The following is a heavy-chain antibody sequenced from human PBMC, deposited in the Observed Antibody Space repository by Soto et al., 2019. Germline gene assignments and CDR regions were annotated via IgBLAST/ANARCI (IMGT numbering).Heavy chain of an antibody. Sequence: QVQVVESGGGVVQPGRSLRLSCATSGFAFSNFGMHWVRQVPGKGLEWVAVIWHNGKNKDYADYAKGRFTNSRDNSKNILYLEMNSLRVEDTAIYYCARDPGQDEAMDYWGQGTLVTVSS. CDR1: GFAFSNFG. CDR3: ARDPGQDEAMDY. J-gene: IGHJ4*02. CDR2: IWHNGKNK. V-gene: IGHV3-33*04.